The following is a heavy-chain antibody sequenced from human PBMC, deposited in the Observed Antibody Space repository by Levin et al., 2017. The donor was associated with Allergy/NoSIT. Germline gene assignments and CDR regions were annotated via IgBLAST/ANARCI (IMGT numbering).Heavy chain of an antibody. V-gene: IGHV4-39*01. CDR2: IFHSGNT. Sequence: SETLSLTCAVSGASISSSHFYWGWIRQPPGKGPEWIGSIFHSGNTYYNPSLKSRVTISVDTSKNQFSLRLSSVTAADTAVYYSATHNPSSGTLYYFDYWGQGTLITVSS. J-gene: IGHJ4*02. CDR1: GASISSSHFY. D-gene: IGHD1/OR15-1a*01. CDR3: ATHNPSSGTLYYFDY.